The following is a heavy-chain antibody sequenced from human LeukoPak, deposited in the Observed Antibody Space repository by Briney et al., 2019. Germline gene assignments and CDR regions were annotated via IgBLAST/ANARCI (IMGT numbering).Heavy chain of an antibody. CDR3: AREVKVGAAGRDY. CDR1: GGSISSYY. CDR2: IYYSGST. J-gene: IGHJ4*02. V-gene: IGHV4-59*12. D-gene: IGHD6-13*01. Sequence: SETLSLTCTVSGGSISSYYWSWIRQPPGKGLEWIGYIYYSGSTNYNPSLKSRVTISVDTSKNQFSLKLSSVTAADTAVYYCAREVKVGAAGRDYWGQGTLVTVSS.